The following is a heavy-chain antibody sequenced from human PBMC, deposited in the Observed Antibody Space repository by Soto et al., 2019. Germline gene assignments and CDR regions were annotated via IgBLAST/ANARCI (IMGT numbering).Heavy chain of an antibody. CDR1: GGSVSTYY. CDR2: LYYSGST. V-gene: IGHV4-59*02. J-gene: IGHJ3*02. D-gene: IGHD3-22*01. CDR3: ARTYDDSGPNSGGYGFDI. Sequence: QVQLQESGPGLVKPSETLSLTCTVSGGSVSTYYWSWIRQPPGKGLEWMAYLYYSGSTSYNPSLKSRVTISLDTSKNQFSLKLSAVTAADTAVYYCARTYDDSGPNSGGYGFDIWGPGTMVTVSS.